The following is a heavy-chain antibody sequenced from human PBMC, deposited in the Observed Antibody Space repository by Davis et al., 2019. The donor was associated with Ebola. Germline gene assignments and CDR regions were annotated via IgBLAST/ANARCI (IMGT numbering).Heavy chain of an antibody. V-gene: IGHV3-53*01. D-gene: IGHD3-3*01. J-gene: IGHJ6*02. CDR1: GFTVSNNY. CDR2: IYSDGST. Sequence: GESLKISCAASGFTVSNNYMSWVRQAPGKGLEWVSAIYSDGSTYYADSVKGRFTISRDNSKNTLCLQMNSLRAEDTAVYYCAISDFWSGSYGMDVWGQGTTVTVSS. CDR3: AISDFWSGSYGMDV.